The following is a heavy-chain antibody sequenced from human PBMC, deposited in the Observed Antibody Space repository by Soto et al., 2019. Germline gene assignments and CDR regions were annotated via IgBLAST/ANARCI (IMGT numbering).Heavy chain of an antibody. CDR1: GFTFSSYG. D-gene: IGHD2-15*01. CDR2: ISYDGSNK. V-gene: IGHV3-30*18. CDR3: AKDRARYCGGGSCYSIFDY. Sequence: SLRLSCAASGFTFSSYGMHWVRQAPGKGLEWVAVISYDGSNKYYADSVKGRFTISRDNSKNTLYLLMNSLRAEDTAVYYCAKDRARYCGGGSCYSIFDYWGQGTLVTVSS. J-gene: IGHJ4*02.